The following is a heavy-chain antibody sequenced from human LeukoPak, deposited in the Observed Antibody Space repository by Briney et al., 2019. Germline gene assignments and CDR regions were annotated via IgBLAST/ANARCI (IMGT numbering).Heavy chain of an antibody. CDR2: INHSGNT. J-gene: IGHJ5*02. CDR3: ARHRYGSGSYPNWFDP. Sequence: SETLSLTCAVYGGSFSGYYWSWIRQPPGKGLEWIGEINHSGNTNYNPSLKSRVTISVDTSKNQFSLKLSSVTAADTAVYYCARHRYGSGSYPNWFDPWGQGTLVTVSS. CDR1: GGSFSGYY. V-gene: IGHV4-34*01. D-gene: IGHD3-10*01.